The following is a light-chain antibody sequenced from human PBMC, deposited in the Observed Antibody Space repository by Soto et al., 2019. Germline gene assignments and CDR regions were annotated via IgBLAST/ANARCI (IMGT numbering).Light chain of an antibody. CDR3: QQYNNWPPWT. Sequence: EIVMTRSPATLSVSPGERASLSCRASQSVSSNLAWYQYTPGQAPRLLIYGASTRATGIPARFSGSGSGTEFTLTISSLQSEDFAVYYCQQYNNWPPWTFGQGTKVDIK. CDR1: QSVSSN. J-gene: IGKJ1*01. CDR2: GAS. V-gene: IGKV3-15*01.